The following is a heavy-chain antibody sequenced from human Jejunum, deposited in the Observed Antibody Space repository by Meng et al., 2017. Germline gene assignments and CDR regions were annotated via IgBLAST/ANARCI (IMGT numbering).Heavy chain of an antibody. D-gene: IGHD2-15*01. CDR2: ISLSGSP. V-gene: IGHV4-34*02. Sequence: QVHLQQWGAGLLKPSAALSLTCAVQGGAFSDYYWTLIRQPPGKRLEWIGEISLSGSPSYNPSLRTRVTISIDTSRNQFSLSLSSVTAADTAVYYCARHGAAPYFDDWGQGSLVTVSS. J-gene: IGHJ4*02. CDR1: GGAFSDYY. CDR3: ARHGAAPYFDD.